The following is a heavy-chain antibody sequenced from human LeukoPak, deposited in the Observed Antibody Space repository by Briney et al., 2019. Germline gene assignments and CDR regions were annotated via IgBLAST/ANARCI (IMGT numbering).Heavy chain of an antibody. CDR1: GYTFTSYG. D-gene: IGHD2-2*02. CDR3: AREGGYCSSTSCYTPLLGYYYMGV. Sequence: ASVKASCKASGYTFTSYGISWVRQAPGQGLEWMGWISAYNGNTNYAQKLQGRVTMTTDTSTSTAYMELRSLRSDDTAVYYCAREGGYCSSTSCYTPLLGYYYMGVWGKGTTVTVSS. CDR2: ISAYNGNT. V-gene: IGHV1-18*01. J-gene: IGHJ6*03.